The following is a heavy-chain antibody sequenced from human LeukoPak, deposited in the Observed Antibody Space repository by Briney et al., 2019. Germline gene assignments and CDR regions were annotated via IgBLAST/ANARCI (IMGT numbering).Heavy chain of an antibody. J-gene: IGHJ4*02. D-gene: IGHD3-22*01. CDR3: ARVLRDYYDSIGYYSL. Sequence: SETLSLTCTVSGGSIISYFWSWMRQPPGKGLEWIGYIYYSGSTNYNPSLKSRVTISVDTSKNQFSLKLSSVTAADTAVYYCARVLRDYYDSIGYYSLWGQRTLVTVSS. CDR1: GGSIISYF. V-gene: IGHV4-59*01. CDR2: IYYSGST.